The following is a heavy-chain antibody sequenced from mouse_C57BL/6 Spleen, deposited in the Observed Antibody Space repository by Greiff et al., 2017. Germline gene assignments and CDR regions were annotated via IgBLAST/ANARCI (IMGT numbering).Heavy chain of an antibody. CDR3: ARKGNYDYDVWCAY. J-gene: IGHJ3*01. CDR1: GFSLTRYG. V-gene: IGHV2-2*01. CDR2: IWSGGST. D-gene: IGHD2-4*01. Sequence: VQLQQSGPGLVQPSQRLSITCTVSGFSLTRYGVHWVRQSPGKGLEWLGVIWSGGSTDYNAAFISRLSISKDNSKSQVFFKMNSLQADDTAIYYCARKGNYDYDVWCAYWGQGTLVTVSA.